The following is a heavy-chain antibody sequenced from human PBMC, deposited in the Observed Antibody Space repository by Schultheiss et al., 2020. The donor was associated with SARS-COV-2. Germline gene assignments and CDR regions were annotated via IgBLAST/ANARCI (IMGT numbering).Heavy chain of an antibody. D-gene: IGHD2-2*02. CDR1: GFTFSSHA. V-gene: IGHV3-23*01. Sequence: GGSLRLSCAASGFTFSSHAMSWVRQAPGKGLEWVSGISGSGGRTYNADSVRGRFTISRDNSKNTLYLQVNSLRAEDTAVYYCARDLESAYQLLYRDYYYYGMDVWGQGTTVTVSS. J-gene: IGHJ6*02. CDR3: ARDLESAYQLLYRDYYYYGMDV. CDR2: ISGSGGRT.